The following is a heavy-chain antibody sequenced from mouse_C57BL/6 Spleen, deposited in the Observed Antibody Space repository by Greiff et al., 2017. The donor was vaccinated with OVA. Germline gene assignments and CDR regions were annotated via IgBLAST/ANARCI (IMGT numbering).Heavy chain of an antibody. CDR2: IHPNSGST. CDR3: ARSLIYDYDGFAY. CDR1: GYTFTDYN. D-gene: IGHD2-4*01. J-gene: IGHJ3*01. V-gene: IGHV1-64*01. Sequence: VQLQQSGPELVKPGASVKIPCKASGYTFTDYNMHWVKQRPGQGLEWIGMIHPNSGSTNYNEKFKSKATLTVDKSSSTAYMQLSSLTSEDSAVYYCARSLIYDYDGFAYWGQGTLVTVSA.